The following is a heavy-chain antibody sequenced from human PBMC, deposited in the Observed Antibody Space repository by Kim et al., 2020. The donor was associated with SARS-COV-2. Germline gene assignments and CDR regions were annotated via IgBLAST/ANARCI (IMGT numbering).Heavy chain of an antibody. D-gene: IGHD3-3*01. CDR3: ARVTAIFGVVTYYYYMDV. Sequence: SQTLSLTCAISGDSVSSNSAAWNWIRQSPSRGLEWLGRTYYRSKWYNDYAVSVKSRITINPDTSKNQFSLQLNSVTPEDTAVYYCARVTAIFGVVTYYYYMDVWGKGTTVTVSS. J-gene: IGHJ6*03. CDR2: TYYRSKWYN. V-gene: IGHV6-1*01. CDR1: GDSVSSNSAA.